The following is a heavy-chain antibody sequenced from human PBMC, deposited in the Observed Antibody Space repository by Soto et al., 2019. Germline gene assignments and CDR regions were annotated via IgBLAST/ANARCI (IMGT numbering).Heavy chain of an antibody. J-gene: IGHJ5*02. Sequence: QVQLVQSGAEVKKPGSSVKVSCKASGGTFSSYAISWVRQAPGQGLEWMGGIIPIFGTANYAQKFQGRVTFTADESTSTAYMELSSLRSEDTAVYYCARDLGRITMVRGPHWFDPCGQGTLVTVSS. D-gene: IGHD3-10*01. CDR3: ARDLGRITMVRGPHWFDP. CDR1: GGTFSSYA. CDR2: IIPIFGTA. V-gene: IGHV1-69*01.